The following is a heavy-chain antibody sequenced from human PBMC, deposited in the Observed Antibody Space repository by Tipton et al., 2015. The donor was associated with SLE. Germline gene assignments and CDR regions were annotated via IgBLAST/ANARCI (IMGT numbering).Heavy chain of an antibody. V-gene: IGHV1-69*09. J-gene: IGHJ4*02. D-gene: IGHD5-18*01. CDR3: ARDWDTAIVPCFDY. CDR2: IIPILGIA. CDR1: GGTFSSYT. Sequence: QLVQSGAEVKKPGSSVKVSCKASGGTFSSYTISWVRQAPGQGLEWMGRIIPILGIANYAQKFQGRVTITADKSTSTAYMELSSLRAEDTAVYYCARDWDTAIVPCFDYWGQGTLVTVSS.